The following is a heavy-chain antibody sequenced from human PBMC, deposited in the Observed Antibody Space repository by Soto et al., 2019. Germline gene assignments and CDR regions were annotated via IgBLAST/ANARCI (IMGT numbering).Heavy chain of an antibody. J-gene: IGHJ6*02. CDR3: ASENYDFWSGYPPYYYYGMDV. CDR1: GYTFTSYD. D-gene: IGHD3-3*01. CDR2: MNPNSGNT. Sequence: GASVKVSCKASGYTFTSYDINWVRQATGQGLEWMGWMNPNSGNTGYAQKFQGRVTMTRNTSISTAYMELSSLRSEDTAVYYCASENYDFWSGYPPYYYYGMDVWGQGTTVTVSS. V-gene: IGHV1-8*01.